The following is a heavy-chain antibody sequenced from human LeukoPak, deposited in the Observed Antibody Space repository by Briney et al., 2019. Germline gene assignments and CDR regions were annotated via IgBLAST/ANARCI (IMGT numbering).Heavy chain of an antibody. J-gene: IGHJ4*02. CDR1: GFTLSSNY. CDR3: ARDTAMDY. Sequence: GSLRLSCAASGFTLSSNYMSWVRQAPGKGVEWVSVIYSGGSTYYEASAKGRFTVSRDNYKNTLYRQMNSLRAEDTAVYYCARDTAMDYWGQGTLVTVSS. CDR2: IYSGGST. V-gene: IGHV3-66*02. D-gene: IGHD5-18*01.